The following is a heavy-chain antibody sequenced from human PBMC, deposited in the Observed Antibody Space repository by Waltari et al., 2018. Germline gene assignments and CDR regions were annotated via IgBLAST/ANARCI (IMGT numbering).Heavy chain of an antibody. Sequence: EVQLVESGGGLVQPGGSLRLSCAASGFNFDDYAITWVRQVPGKGLEWVSGISWNSGRIGYADSVKGRFTISRDSAKNSVHLHMNSVGPEDTAFYYCAKDLYCSGGSCFSGFDYWGRGTLVTVSS. D-gene: IGHD2-15*01. V-gene: IGHV3-9*01. CDR3: AKDLYCSGGSCFSGFDY. CDR1: GFNFDDYA. J-gene: IGHJ4*02. CDR2: ISWNSGRI.